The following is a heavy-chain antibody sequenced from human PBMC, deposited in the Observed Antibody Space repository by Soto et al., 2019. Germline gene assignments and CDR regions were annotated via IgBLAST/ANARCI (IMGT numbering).Heavy chain of an antibody. Sequence: QVQLQESGPGLVKPSQTLSLPCTVSGDSINNYGHFWTWIRQKPGEGLEWIGYIYYSGATYYTPSPETRFSISLHKSQNYFSLERNSVTAADAAFYSCATTTGAYSYDIVSWGQGTLVTVSS. D-gene: IGHD3-22*01. V-gene: IGHV4-31*03. J-gene: IGHJ5*02. CDR1: GDSINNYGHF. CDR2: IYYSGAT. CDR3: ATTTGAYSYDIVS.